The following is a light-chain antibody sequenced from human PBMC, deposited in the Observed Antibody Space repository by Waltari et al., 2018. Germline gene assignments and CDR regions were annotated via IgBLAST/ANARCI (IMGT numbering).Light chain of an antibody. Sequence: TQSPATLSLSPGERATLSCRASQSVSSYLAWYQQKPGQAPRLPIYDASNRATGIPARFSGSGSGTDFTLTISSLEPEDFAVYYCQQRSNWYTFGQGTKLEIK. J-gene: IGKJ2*01. CDR3: QQRSNWYT. CDR2: DAS. CDR1: QSVSSY. V-gene: IGKV3-11*01.